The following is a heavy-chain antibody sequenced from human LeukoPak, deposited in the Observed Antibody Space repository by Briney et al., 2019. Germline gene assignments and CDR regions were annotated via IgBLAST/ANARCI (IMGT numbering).Heavy chain of an antibody. CDR3: ARDGRGGYSYSYINYYGMDV. CDR1: GFTFSSYS. CDR2: ISSSSSYI. V-gene: IGHV3-21*01. J-gene: IGHJ6*04. Sequence: NPGGSLRLSCAASGFTFSSYSMNRVRQAPGKGLEWVSSISSSSSYIYYADSVKGRFTISRDNAKNSLYLQMNSLRAEDTAVYYCARDGRGGYSYSYINYYGMDVWGKGTTVTVSS. D-gene: IGHD5-18*01.